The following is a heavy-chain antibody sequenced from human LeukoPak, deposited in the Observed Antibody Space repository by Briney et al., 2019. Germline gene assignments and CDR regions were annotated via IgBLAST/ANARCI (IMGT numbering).Heavy chain of an antibody. D-gene: IGHD5-24*01. CDR3: VRDRGALQYFDY. CDR1: GFTFRNHG. J-gene: IGHJ4*02. Sequence: GRSLRLSCAAPGFTFRNHGMHWVRQAPGKGLEWVAIIWYDGGNKYYADSVNGRFTISRDNSKNTLFLQMNSLRAEDTAVYYCVRDRGALQYFDYWGQGTLVTVSS. CDR2: IWYDGGNK. V-gene: IGHV3-33*01.